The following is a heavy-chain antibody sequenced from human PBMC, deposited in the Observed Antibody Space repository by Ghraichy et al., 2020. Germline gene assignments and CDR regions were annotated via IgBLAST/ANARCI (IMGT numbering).Heavy chain of an antibody. CDR3: ARTDYGDYDNYFDY. CDR1: GGSFSGYY. V-gene: IGHV4-34*01. J-gene: IGHJ4*02. D-gene: IGHD4-17*01. Sequence: SETLSLTCAVYGGSFSGYYWSWIRQPPGKGLEWIGEINHSGSTNYNPSLKRRVTISVDTSKNQFSLKLSSVTAADTAVYYCARTDYGDYDNYFDYWGQGTLVTVSS. CDR2: INHSGST.